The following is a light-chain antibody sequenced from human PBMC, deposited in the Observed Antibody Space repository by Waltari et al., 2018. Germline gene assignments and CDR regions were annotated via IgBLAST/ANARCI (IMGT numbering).Light chain of an antibody. Sequence: VMTQSPATLSVSPGERATLSCRASQSISDNLAWYQQKRGQAPRLLLYGASTRATGIPARFTGSGSGTDFTLTISSLQSEDSAVYYCQQYNRWPPITFGQGTRLEI. J-gene: IGKJ5*01. CDR3: QQYNRWPPIT. V-gene: IGKV3-15*01. CDR1: QSISDN. CDR2: GAS.